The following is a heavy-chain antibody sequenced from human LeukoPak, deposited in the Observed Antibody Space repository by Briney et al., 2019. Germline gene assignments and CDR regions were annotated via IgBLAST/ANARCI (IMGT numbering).Heavy chain of an antibody. D-gene: IGHD3-10*01. CDR1: GFTFSNYA. Sequence: PGGSLRLSCEVSGFTFSNYAMNWVRQAPGKGVEWVSSISASAGRAVYGDSVKGRFTISRVNAENTLYLQMNSLRADDTAIYYCAKDQRSGEYDYGWGPFDIWGQGTMVTVSS. V-gene: IGHV3-23*01. CDR2: ISASAGRA. J-gene: IGHJ3*02. CDR3: AKDQRSGEYDYGWGPFDI.